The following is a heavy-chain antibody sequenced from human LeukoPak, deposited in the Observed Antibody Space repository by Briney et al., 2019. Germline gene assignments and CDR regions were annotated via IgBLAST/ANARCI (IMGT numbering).Heavy chain of an antibody. CDR3: ARGKSGSYHRDYFDY. V-gene: IGHV3-53*01. CDR1: GFTVNSDY. Sequence: PGGPLRLSCAASGFTVNSDYMSWVRQAPGKGLEWVSLIYSDGSTYYADSVKGRFTISRDNSKNTLYLQMNSLRAEDTAVYYCARGKSGSYHRDYFDYWGQGTLVTVSS. CDR2: IYSDGST. J-gene: IGHJ4*02. D-gene: IGHD1-26*01.